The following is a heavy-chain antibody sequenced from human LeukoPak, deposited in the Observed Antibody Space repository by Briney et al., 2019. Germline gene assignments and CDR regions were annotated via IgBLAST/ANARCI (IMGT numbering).Heavy chain of an antibody. CDR1: GFTFSDYY. CDR3: ARTRYCSSTSCHYYYYMDV. D-gene: IGHD2-2*01. CDR2: ISSSGSTI. V-gene: IGHV3-11*01. J-gene: IGHJ6*03. Sequence: GRSLRLSCAASGFTFSDYYMSWIRQAPGKGLEWVSYISSSGSTIYYADSVKGRFTISRDNAKNSLYLQMNSLRAEDTAVYYCARTRYCSSTSCHYYYYMDVWGKGTTVTVSS.